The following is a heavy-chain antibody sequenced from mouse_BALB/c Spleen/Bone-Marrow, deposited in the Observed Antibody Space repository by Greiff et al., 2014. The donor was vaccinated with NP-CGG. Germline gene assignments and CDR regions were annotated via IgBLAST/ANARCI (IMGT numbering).Heavy chain of an antibody. CDR3: VRGFYFGNYVFAY. CDR1: GYTFTEYT. V-gene: IGHV1-18*01. D-gene: IGHD2-1*01. CDR2: INPNNGGS. J-gene: IGHJ3*01. Sequence: SGPELVKPGASVKISCKTSGYTFTEYTMHWVKQSLGKSLEWIGAINPNNGGSTYNQKFKGKATLTVDKSSSTAYMELRSLTSEDSAVYYCVRGFYFGNYVFAYWGQGTLVTVSA.